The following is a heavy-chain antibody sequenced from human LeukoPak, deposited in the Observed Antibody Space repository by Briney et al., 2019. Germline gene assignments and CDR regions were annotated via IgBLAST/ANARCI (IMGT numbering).Heavy chain of an antibody. CDR3: AKVAEYIVLVPAAIPHFDC. V-gene: IGHV3-23*01. CDR1: GFTFSSYA. D-gene: IGHD2-2*02. Sequence: PGGSLRLSCAASGFTFSSYAMSWVRQAPGKGLEWVSAISGSGGSTYYADSVKGRFTISRDNSKNTLYLQMNSLRAEDAAVYYCAKVAEYIVLVPAAIPHFDCWGQGTLVTVSS. J-gene: IGHJ4*02. CDR2: ISGSGGST.